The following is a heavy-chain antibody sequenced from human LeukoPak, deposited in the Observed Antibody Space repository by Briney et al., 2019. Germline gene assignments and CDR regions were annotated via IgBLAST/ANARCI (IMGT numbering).Heavy chain of an antibody. V-gene: IGHV1-69*05. J-gene: IGHJ6*03. CDR2: IIPIFGTA. Sequence: SVKVSCKASGGTFSSYAISWVRQAPGQGLEWMGGIIPIFGTANYAQKFQGRATITTDESTSTAYMELSSLRSEDTAVYYCATARAVGRDGYNPFYYYYYMDVWGKGTTVTVSS. D-gene: IGHD5-24*01. CDR3: ATARAVGRDGYNPFYYYYYMDV. CDR1: GGTFSSYA.